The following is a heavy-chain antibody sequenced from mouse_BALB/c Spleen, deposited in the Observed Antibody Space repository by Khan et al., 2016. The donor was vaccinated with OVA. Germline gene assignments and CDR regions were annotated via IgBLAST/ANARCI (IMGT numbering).Heavy chain of an antibody. V-gene: IGHV2-6-7*01. J-gene: IGHJ4*01. CDR3: ARAYYGNDREAMDY. D-gene: IGHD2-9*01. Sequence: VKLKESGPGLVAPSQSLSITCTVSGFSLTGYGVNWVRQPPGKGLEWLGMIWGDGSTDYNSALKSRLSISKDNSKSQVFLKMHSLQTDDTARYYWARAYYGNDREAMDYWGQGTSVTVSS. CDR2: IWGDGST. CDR1: GFSLTGYG.